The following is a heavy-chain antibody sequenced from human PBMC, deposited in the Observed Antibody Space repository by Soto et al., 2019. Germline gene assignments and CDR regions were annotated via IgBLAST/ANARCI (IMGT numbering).Heavy chain of an antibody. CDR3: AKDRGIIVKAGDAFDV. V-gene: IGHV3-23*01. Sequence: EVQLMESGGGLVQPGGSLRLSCASSGFTLSMSAVNWVRQAPGKGLEWVSYISDSGDRTYYADSVQGRFTISRDRSKNTVALQMASLRAADTAVYYCAKDRGIIVKAGDAFDVWGPGRTVTVSS. J-gene: IGHJ3*01. CDR1: GFTLSMSA. CDR2: ISDSGDRT. D-gene: IGHD3-16*02.